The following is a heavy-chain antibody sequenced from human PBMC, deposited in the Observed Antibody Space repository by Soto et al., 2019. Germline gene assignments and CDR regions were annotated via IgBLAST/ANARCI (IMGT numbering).Heavy chain of an antibody. J-gene: IGHJ6*02. Sequence: SETLSLTCTVSGGSISSYYWSWIRQPPGKGLEWFGYIYYSGSTNYNPSLKSRVTISVDTSKNQFSLKLSSVTAADTAVYYCARVHYYDSSGYYGPYYYGMDVWGQGTTVTVSS. CDR3: ARVHYYDSSGYYGPYYYGMDV. V-gene: IGHV4-59*01. D-gene: IGHD3-22*01. CDR1: GGSISSYY. CDR2: IYYSGST.